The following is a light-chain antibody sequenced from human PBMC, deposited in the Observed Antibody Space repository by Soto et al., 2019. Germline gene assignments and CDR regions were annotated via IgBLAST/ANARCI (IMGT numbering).Light chain of an antibody. CDR3: QQYSSFST. V-gene: IGKV1-5*01. CDR2: DAS. Sequence: DIQMTQSPSTLSASVGDRLTITCRASQSISSWLAWYQQKPGKAPKLLIYDASNLESGVPSRFSGSGSGTEFTLTISSLQPDDFETYYCQQYSSFSTFGGGNQVEIK. J-gene: IGKJ4*01. CDR1: QSISSW.